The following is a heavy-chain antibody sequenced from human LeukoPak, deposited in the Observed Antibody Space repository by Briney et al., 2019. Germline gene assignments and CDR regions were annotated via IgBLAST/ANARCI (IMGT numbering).Heavy chain of an antibody. CDR3: ARGPYSYDSSGAFDI. CDR1: GDSISSGDYY. D-gene: IGHD3-22*01. Sequence: SETLSLTCTVSGDSISSGDYYWSWIRQPAGKGLEWIGRISSSGSTNYNPSLKSRVTISVDTSKNQFSLKLSSVTAADTAVYFCARGPYSYDSSGAFDIWGQGTIVTVSS. J-gene: IGHJ3*02. V-gene: IGHV4-61*02. CDR2: ISSSGST.